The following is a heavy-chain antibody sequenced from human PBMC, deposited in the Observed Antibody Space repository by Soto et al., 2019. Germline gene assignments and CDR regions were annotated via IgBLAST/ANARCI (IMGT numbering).Heavy chain of an antibody. CDR1: GFTFSSYG. CDR3: AREMYQPLRLETDAVYFDY. CDR2: IWYDGSNK. J-gene: IGHJ4*02. Sequence: GGSLRLSCAASGFTFSSYGMHWVRQAPGKGLEWVAVIWYDGSNKYYADSVKGRFTISRDNSKNTLYLQMNSLRAEDTAVYYCAREMYQPLRLETDAVYFDYWGQGTLVTVSS. D-gene: IGHD2-2*01. V-gene: IGHV3-33*01.